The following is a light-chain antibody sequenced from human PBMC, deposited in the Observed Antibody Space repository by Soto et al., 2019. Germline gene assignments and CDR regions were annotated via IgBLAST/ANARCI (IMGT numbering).Light chain of an antibody. CDR2: SNN. V-gene: IGLV1-44*01. J-gene: IGLJ2*01. Sequence: QSVLTQPPSASGTPGQRVTISCSGSSSNIGTYTVNWYQQVHVTAPKLLISSNNHRPSGVPDRFSGSKSGTLASLAISWLQSEDEADYHCAEWEASLNGVIFGGGTKITVL. CDR1: SSNIGTYT. CDR3: AEWEASLNGVI.